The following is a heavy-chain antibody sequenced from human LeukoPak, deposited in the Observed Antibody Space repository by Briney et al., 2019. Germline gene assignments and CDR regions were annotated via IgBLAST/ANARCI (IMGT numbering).Heavy chain of an antibody. D-gene: IGHD3-22*01. Sequence: SETQSLTCTVSGGSISSGDYYWSWIRQPPGKGREWFGYIYYSGSTYYNPSLKSRVTISVDTSKHQFSLKLSSVTAADTAVYYCASSRRYYYDSSGYYAFDIWGQGTMVTVSS. CDR2: IYYSGST. J-gene: IGHJ3*02. V-gene: IGHV4-30-4*08. CDR3: ASSRRYYYDSSGYYAFDI. CDR1: GGSISSGDYY.